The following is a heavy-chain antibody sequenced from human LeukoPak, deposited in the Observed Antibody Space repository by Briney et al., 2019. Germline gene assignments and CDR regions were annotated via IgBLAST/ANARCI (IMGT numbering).Heavy chain of an antibody. J-gene: IGHJ4*02. Sequence: GGSLRLSCAASGFTFSTYAMSWLRRAPGKGLEWVSAISGRAGSTHDADSVKGRFTISRDNSKNTLFFQMNSLRAEDTAVYYCAKGGPYSSSPDFDYWGQGSLVTVSS. V-gene: IGHV3-23*01. CDR3: AKGGPYSSSPDFDY. D-gene: IGHD6-6*01. CDR2: ISGRAGST. CDR1: GFTFSTYA.